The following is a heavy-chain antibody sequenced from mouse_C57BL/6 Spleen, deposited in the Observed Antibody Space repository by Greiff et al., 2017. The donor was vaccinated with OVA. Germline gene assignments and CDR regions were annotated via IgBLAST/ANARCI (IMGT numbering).Heavy chain of an antibody. Sequence: VQLQQSGAELVKPGASVKLSCKASGYTFTSYWMHWVKQRPGQGLEWIGMIHPNSGSTNYNEKFKSKATLTVDKSSSTAYMQLSSLTSEDSAVYYCARRSSGAWFAYWGQGTLVTVSA. V-gene: IGHV1-64*01. CDR3: ARRSSGAWFAY. CDR1: GYTFTSYW. CDR2: IHPNSGST. J-gene: IGHJ3*01. D-gene: IGHD3-2*02.